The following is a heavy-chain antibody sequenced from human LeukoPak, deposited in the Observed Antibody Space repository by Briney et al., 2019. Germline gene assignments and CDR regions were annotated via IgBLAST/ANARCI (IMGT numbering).Heavy chain of an antibody. CDR3: ARDGKDWIQLWFWFAFDI. D-gene: IGHD5-18*01. Sequence: ASVKVSCKASGYNFTGNYIHWVRQAPGQGLEWMGWINPSSGGTNYAQKFQGRVTMTRDTSISTASMELNRLRSDDTAVYYCARDGKDWIQLWFWFAFDIWGQGTMVTVSS. CDR1: GYNFTGNY. CDR2: INPSSGGT. V-gene: IGHV1-2*02. J-gene: IGHJ3*02.